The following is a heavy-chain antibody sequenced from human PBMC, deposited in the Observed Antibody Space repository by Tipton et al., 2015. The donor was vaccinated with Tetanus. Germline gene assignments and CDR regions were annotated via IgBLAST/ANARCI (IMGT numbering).Heavy chain of an antibody. J-gene: IGHJ2*01. D-gene: IGHD7-27*01. CDR3: ARRLGPLTGDYIWYFDL. CDR2: NYVEDSQS. Sequence: QLVQSGAEVRQPGQSLKISCRGSGFSFPGYYIGWVRQLPGKGPEWMGINYVEDSQSIYGPSFGGRVTISVDKSLATAYLQWSSLKASDTAMYFCARRLGPLTGDYIWYFDLWGRGTQVTVSS. V-gene: IGHV5-51*01. CDR1: GFSFPGYY.